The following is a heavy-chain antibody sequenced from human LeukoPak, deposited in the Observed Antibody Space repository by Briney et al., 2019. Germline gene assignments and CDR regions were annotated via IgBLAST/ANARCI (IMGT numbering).Heavy chain of an antibody. Sequence: PGGSLRLSCAASQFNYAMAWVRQAPGKRLEWVSSINSNGDSTFYADSVRGRFTISRDNSKNTLYLQMNSLRAEDSALYYCAKRPYITSAGPFDNWGQGTLVTVSS. J-gene: IGHJ4*02. V-gene: IGHV3-23*01. CDR1: QFNYA. D-gene: IGHD6-13*01. CDR3: AKRPYITSAGPFDN. CDR2: INSNGDST.